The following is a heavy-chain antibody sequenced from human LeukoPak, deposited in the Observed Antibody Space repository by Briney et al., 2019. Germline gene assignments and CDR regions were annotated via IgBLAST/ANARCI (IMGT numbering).Heavy chain of an antibody. CDR2: ISWNSGSV. CDR1: GFTFDNYA. Sequence: GGSLRLSCAASGFTFDNYAMRWVRQAPGKGLEWVSGISWNSGSVVYADSVKGRFTISRDNAKNSLYLQMNSLRAEDMAFYYCAKGSGFTTLPYYFDYWGRGTLVTVSS. CDR3: AKGSGFTTLPYYFDY. V-gene: IGHV3-9*03. D-gene: IGHD3-3*01. J-gene: IGHJ4*02.